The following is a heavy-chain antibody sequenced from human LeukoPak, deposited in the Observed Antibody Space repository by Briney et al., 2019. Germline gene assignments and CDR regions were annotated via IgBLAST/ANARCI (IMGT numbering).Heavy chain of an antibody. D-gene: IGHD6-13*01. CDR3: ARDRAAAGSLAVLDAFDI. J-gene: IGHJ3*02. V-gene: IGHV1-2*04. CDR1: GYTFTGYY. CDR2: INPNSGGT. Sequence: ASVKVSCKASGYTFTGYYMHWVRQAPGQGLEWMGWINPNSGGTNYAQKFQGWVTMTRDTSISTAYMELSRLRSDDTAVYYCARDRAAAGSLAVLDAFDIWGQGTMVTVSS.